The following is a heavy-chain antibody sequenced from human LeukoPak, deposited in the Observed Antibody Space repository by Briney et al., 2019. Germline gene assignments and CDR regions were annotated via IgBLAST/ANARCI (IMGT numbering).Heavy chain of an antibody. J-gene: IGHJ4*02. D-gene: IGHD3-10*01. CDR2: LYYSGST. CDR1: GGSISSSSYH. V-gene: IGHV4-39*01. CDR3: ARRHDGEFDY. Sequence: SETLSLTCTVSGGSISSSSYHWGWIRLPPGKGLEWIGNLYYSGSTYYNPSLKSRVTISVDRSKNQFSLKLNSVTAADTAVHYCARRHDGEFDYWGQGTLVTVSS.